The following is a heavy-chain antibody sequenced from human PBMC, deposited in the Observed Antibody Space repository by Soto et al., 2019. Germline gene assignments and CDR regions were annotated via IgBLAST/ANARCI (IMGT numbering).Heavy chain of an antibody. V-gene: IGHV4-39*01. CDR2: IYYSGST. CDR1: GGSISSSSYY. Sequence: SETLSLTCTVSGGSISSSSYYWGWIRQPPGKGLEWIGSIYYSGSTYYNPSLKSRVTISVETSKNQFSLKLSSVTAADTAVYYCARLDYYDSSGYYYFDYWGQGTLVTVSS. D-gene: IGHD3-22*01. J-gene: IGHJ4*02. CDR3: ARLDYYDSSGYYYFDY.